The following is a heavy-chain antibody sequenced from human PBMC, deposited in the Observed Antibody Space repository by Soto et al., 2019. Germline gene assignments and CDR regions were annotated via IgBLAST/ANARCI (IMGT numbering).Heavy chain of an antibody. V-gene: IGHV1-69*01. Sequence: QVQLVQSGAEVKKPGSSVKVSCKASGGTFSNHAISWVRQAPGQGLEWMGGIIPMFGTADYAQKFQGRVTITADESKTTTHMELSSLRSEDSAVYYYARDDDTYCGGDCYRYFFYGLDVWGQGTTVTVSS. CDR1: GGTFSNHA. CDR3: ARDDDTYCGGDCYRYFFYGLDV. D-gene: IGHD2-21*02. J-gene: IGHJ6*02. CDR2: IIPMFGTA.